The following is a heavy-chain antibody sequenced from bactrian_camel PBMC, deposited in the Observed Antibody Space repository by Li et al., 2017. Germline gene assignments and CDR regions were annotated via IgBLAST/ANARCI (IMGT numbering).Heavy chain of an antibody. CDR2: IDSSGRT. V-gene: IGHV3S57*01. CDR3: AEGRGSRGEHCYSLNY. CDR1: GRTYDKWC. D-gene: IGHD6*01. J-gene: IGHJ4*01. Sequence: HVQLVESGGESVQAGGSLRLSCEGSGRTYDKWCMGWFRQAPGKEREGIATIDSSGRTAYADFAKGRFTISQDSAKSTVYLQLNNLQPEDTATYYCAEGRGSRGEHCYSLNYWGQGTQVTVS.